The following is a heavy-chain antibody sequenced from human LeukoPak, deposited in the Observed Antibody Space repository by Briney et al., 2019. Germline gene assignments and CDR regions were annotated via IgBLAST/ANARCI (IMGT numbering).Heavy chain of an antibody. Sequence: PGGSLRLSCAASGFTFSSYWMSWVRQAPGKGLEWVANIKQDGSEKYYVDSVKGRFTISRDNAKNPLYLQMNSLRAEDTAVYYCARLSGSYYYYYYYMDVWGKGTTVTVSS. V-gene: IGHV3-7*01. D-gene: IGHD1-26*01. CDR1: GFTFSSYW. CDR2: IKQDGSEK. J-gene: IGHJ6*03. CDR3: ARLSGSYYYYYYYMDV.